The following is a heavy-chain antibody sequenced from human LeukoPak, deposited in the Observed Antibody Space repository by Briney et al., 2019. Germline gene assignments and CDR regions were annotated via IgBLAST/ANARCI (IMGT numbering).Heavy chain of an antibody. V-gene: IGHV4-4*07. CDR3: ARQPPQYYGMDV. D-gene: IGHD1-14*01. CDR1: GGSFSNYY. J-gene: IGHJ6*02. CDR2: IYTSGST. Sequence: PSETLTRTCTVSGGSFSNYYWSWIRQPAGKGLEWIGRIYTSGSTNYNPSVKSRVTMSVDTSNNQFSLKLTSVTAADTAVCCARQPPQYYGMDVWGQGTTVTVSS.